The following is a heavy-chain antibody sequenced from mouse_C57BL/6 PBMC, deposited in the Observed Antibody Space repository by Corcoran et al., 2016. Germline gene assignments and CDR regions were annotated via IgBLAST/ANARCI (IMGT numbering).Heavy chain of an antibody. Sequence: QVTLKASGPGILPSSPTLRLTCSFSWFSLSTSGMDVRWIRQPSGKSLEWLAHIYWDDDKRYNPSLKSRLTLSKDTSRNQVFLKITSVYTADTATYYCARRGYGNCDLDYWGQGTTLTVSS. CDR2: IYWDDDK. V-gene: IGHV8-12*01. J-gene: IGHJ2*01. CDR3: ARRGYGNCDLDY. D-gene: IGHD2-10*02. CDR1: WFSLSTSGMD.